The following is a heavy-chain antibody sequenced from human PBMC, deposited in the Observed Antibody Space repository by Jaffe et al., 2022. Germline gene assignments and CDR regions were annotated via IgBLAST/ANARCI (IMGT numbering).Heavy chain of an antibody. CDR1: GYTFTGYY. D-gene: IGHD6-13*01. J-gene: IGHJ6*03. V-gene: IGHV1-2*06. Sequence: QVQLVQSGAEVKKPGASVKVSCKASGYTFTGYYMHWVRQAPGQGLEWMGRINPNSGGTNYAQKFQGRVTMTRDTSISTAYMELSRLRSDDTAVYYCAREKQQLTRYYYYYYMDVWGKGTTVTVSS. CDR3: AREKQQLTRYYYYYYMDV. CDR2: INPNSGGT.